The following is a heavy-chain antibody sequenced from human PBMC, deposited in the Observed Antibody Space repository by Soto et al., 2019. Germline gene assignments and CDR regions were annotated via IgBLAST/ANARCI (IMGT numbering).Heavy chain of an antibody. Sequence: SVKVSCKASGGTFSSYAISWVRQAPGQGLEWMGGIIPIFGTANYAQKFQGRVTITADESTSTAYMELSSLRSEDTAVYYCAQRGVVVAAYLQHWGQGTLVTVSS. CDR3: AQRGVVVAAYLQH. CDR2: IIPIFGTA. V-gene: IGHV1-69*13. CDR1: GGTFSSYA. J-gene: IGHJ1*01. D-gene: IGHD2-15*01.